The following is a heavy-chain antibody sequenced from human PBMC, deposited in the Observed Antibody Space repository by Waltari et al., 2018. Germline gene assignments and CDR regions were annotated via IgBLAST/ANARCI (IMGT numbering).Heavy chain of an antibody. J-gene: IGHJ4*02. D-gene: IGHD6-13*01. Sequence: QVQLVESGGGVVQPGGSLRLSCAASGFTFSSYGMHWVRQAPGKGLEWVAFIRDDGSNKYYADSVKGRVTISRDNSKNTLYLQMNSLRAEDTAVYYCAKDTIIAAAGLDYFDYWGQGTLVTVSS. CDR2: IRDDGSNK. CDR1: GFTFSSYG. CDR3: AKDTIIAAAGLDYFDY. V-gene: IGHV3-30*02.